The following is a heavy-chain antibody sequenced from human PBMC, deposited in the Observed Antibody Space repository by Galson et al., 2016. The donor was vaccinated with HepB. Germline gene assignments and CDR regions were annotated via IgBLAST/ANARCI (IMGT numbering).Heavy chain of an antibody. CDR1: GGTFSSYG. CDR2: IIPIFGTA. V-gene: IGHV1-69*06. J-gene: IGHJ6*03. CDR3: ASGRYIDGWYDHYYYMDV. D-gene: IGHD5-24*01. Sequence: SVKVSCTASGGTFSSYGFTWVRQAPGQGLEWMGGIIPIFGTAKFAQKFQGRVTITADKSTSTAYMELSSLRSEDTAVYYCASGRYIDGWYDHYYYMDVWGKGTTVTVSS.